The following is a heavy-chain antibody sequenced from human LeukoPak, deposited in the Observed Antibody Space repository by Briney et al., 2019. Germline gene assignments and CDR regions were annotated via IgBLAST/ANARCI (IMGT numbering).Heavy chain of an antibody. CDR3: ARVDDSQGIAAAGTFFFDY. V-gene: IGHV4-34*01. J-gene: IGHJ4*02. Sequence: SETLSLTCAVYGGSFSGYYWSWIRQPPGKGLEWIGEINHSGSTNYNPSLKSRVTMSVDTSKNQFSLKLSSVTAADTAVYYCARVDDSQGIAAAGTFFFDYWGQGTLVTVSS. D-gene: IGHD6-13*01. CDR1: GGSFSGYY. CDR2: INHSGST.